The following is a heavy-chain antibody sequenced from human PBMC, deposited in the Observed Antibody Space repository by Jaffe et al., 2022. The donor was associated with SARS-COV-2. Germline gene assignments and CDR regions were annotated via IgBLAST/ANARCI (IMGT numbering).Heavy chain of an antibody. CDR1: GGSFSGYY. V-gene: IGHV4-34*01. D-gene: IGHD3-3*01. Sequence: QVQLQQWGAGLLKPSETLSLTCAVYGGSFSGYYWSWIRQPPGKGLEWIGEINHSGSTNYNPSLKSRVTISVDTSKNQFSLKLSSVTAADTAVYYCAREKAHEWLLSRYYYYGMDVWGQGTTVTVSS. J-gene: IGHJ6*02. CDR3: AREKAHEWLLSRYYYYGMDV. CDR2: INHSGST.